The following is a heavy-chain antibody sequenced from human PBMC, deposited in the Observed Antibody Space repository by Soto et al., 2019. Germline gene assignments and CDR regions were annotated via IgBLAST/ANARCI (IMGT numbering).Heavy chain of an antibody. D-gene: IGHD2-15*01. CDR1: GFTFSSYA. Sequence: GGSLRLSCAASGFTFSSYAMHWVRQAPGKGLEWVAVISYDGSNKYYADSVKGRFTISRDNSKNTLYLQMNSLRAEDTAVYYCARDLLGYCSGGSCYSGGMDVWGQGTTVTVSS. J-gene: IGHJ6*02. CDR3: ARDLLGYCSGGSCYSGGMDV. CDR2: ISYDGSNK. V-gene: IGHV3-30-3*01.